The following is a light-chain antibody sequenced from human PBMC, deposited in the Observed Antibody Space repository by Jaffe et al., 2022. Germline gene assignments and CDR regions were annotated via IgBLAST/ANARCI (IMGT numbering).Light chain of an antibody. CDR2: GAS. V-gene: IGKV3-20*01. CDR1: QSVSSSH. CDR3: QQYATSPYT. Sequence: EIVLTQSPGTLSLSPGERATLSCRASQSVSSSHLAWYQQKPGQAPRLLIYGASTRATGIPDRFSGRASGTDFTLTISRLEPEDFAVYYCQQYATSPYTFGQGTKLEI. J-gene: IGKJ2*01.